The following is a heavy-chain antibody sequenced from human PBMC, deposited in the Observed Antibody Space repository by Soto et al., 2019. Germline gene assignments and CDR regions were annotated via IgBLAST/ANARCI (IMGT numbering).Heavy chain of an antibody. CDR3: ARVGGTYYDILTGYYKDRKGCDPFDY. V-gene: IGHV1-18*04. CDR2: ISAYNGNT. Sequence: ASVKVSCKASGYTFTSYGISWVRQAPGQGLEWMGWISAYNGNTNYAQKLQGRVTMTTDTSTSTAYMELRSLRSDDTAVYYCARVGGTYYDILTGYYKDRKGCDPFDYWGQGTLVTVSS. CDR1: GYTFTSYG. D-gene: IGHD3-9*01. J-gene: IGHJ4*02.